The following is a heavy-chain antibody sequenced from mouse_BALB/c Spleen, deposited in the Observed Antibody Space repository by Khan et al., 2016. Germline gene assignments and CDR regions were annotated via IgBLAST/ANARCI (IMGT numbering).Heavy chain of an antibody. CDR2: IHYSGSA. J-gene: IGHJ2*01. D-gene: IGHD1-1*01. CDR1: GYTISSGYS. CDR3: TRGDYYVSGY. V-gene: IGHV3-1*02. Sequence: EVQLQESGPDLVKPAQSLSLTCTVTGYTISSGYSWHWIRQLPGNKLEWTSYIHYSGSANYNPSHKSRTSISRDTSKNQYFLQLISVTTEDTAAYYGTRGDYYVSGYWGQGTTRTVSS.